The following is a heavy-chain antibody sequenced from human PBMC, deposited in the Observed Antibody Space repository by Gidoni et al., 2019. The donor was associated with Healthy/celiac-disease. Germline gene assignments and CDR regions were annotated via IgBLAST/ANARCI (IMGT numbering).Heavy chain of an antibody. CDR3: ARGSKQGSLTIFGVPLFDY. J-gene: IGHJ4*02. CDR2: ISYDGSKK. D-gene: IGHD3-3*01. Sequence: QVQLVESGGGVAQPGRSLRLTWAAAGFTFSGYAMPWVRQPPGKGLEWVAVISYDGSKKYYADSVKGRFTISRDNAKNTLYLQMNSLRAEDTAVYYCARGSKQGSLTIFGVPLFDYWGQGTLVTVSS. V-gene: IGHV3-30-3*01. CDR1: GFTFSGYA.